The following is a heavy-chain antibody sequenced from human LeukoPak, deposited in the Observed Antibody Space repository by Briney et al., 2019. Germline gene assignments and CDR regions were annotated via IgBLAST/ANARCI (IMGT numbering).Heavy chain of an antibody. V-gene: IGHV3-7*01. CDR2: IKQEGSEK. CDR1: GFTFSSYW. CDR3: ARSRRTYCGGDCYPFDY. Sequence: PGGSLRLSCAASGFTFSSYWMSWVRQAPGKGLEWVANIKQEGSEKYYVDSVKGRFTISRDNAKNSLYLQMNSLRAEDTAVYYCARSRRTYCGGDCYPFDYWGQGTLVTVSS. J-gene: IGHJ4*02. D-gene: IGHD2-21*02.